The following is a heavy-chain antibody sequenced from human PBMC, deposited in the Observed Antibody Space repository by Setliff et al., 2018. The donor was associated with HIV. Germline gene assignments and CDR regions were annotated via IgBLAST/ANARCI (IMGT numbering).Heavy chain of an antibody. CDR1: GDTLTELS. CDR2: FDPEDGET. Sequence: ASVKVSCKVSGDTLTELSIHWVRQAPGKGLEWMGGFDPEDGETVYAQKFQGRVTMTEDTTTDSAYMELSSLISEDTAVYYCVTDRYNWNDRGIRGFEYWGQGTLVTV. D-gene: IGHD1-1*01. CDR3: VTDRYNWNDRGIRGFEY. J-gene: IGHJ4*02. V-gene: IGHV1-24*01.